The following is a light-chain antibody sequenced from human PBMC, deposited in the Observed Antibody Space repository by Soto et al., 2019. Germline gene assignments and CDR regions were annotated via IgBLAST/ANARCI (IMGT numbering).Light chain of an antibody. CDR1: TGAVTSGHW. CDR2: DTD. Sequence: QAVVTLEPSLTVSPGGTVTLTCDSSTGAVTSGHWPHWFQQKPGQAPRTLIYDTDNKHPWTPARFSGSLLGGKAALTLSGAQPEDAADYYFLVIFTGVGEVFGTGTKLTVL. V-gene: IGLV7-46*01. J-gene: IGLJ1*01. CDR3: LVIFTGVGEV.